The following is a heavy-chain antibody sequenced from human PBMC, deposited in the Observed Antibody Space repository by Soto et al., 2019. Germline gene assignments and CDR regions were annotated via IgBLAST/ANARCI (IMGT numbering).Heavy chain of an antibody. Sequence: GASVKVSCKASGCTFITYGVTWVRQAPGQGLEWMGWITPYNGKTHYAQKFQDRVTMTTDTAATTAYMELRSLTSDDSAMYFCARDTSHYFDHWGQGILVTVSS. CDR2: ITPYNGKT. CDR3: ARDTSHYFDH. J-gene: IGHJ4*02. V-gene: IGHV1-18*01. CDR1: GCTFITYG. D-gene: IGHD2-2*01.